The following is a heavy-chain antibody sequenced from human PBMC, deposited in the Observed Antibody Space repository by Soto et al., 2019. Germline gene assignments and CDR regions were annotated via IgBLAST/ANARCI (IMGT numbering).Heavy chain of an antibody. CDR1: GFTFSSYA. D-gene: IGHD2-15*01. J-gene: IGHJ4*02. Sequence: RLSCAASGFTFSSYAMGWVRQGPGKGLEWVALVSIGGSTHYADSVRGRLTISRDNSKNTLSLQMNSLTAEDTAVYFCAKRRGAGGHFDXWGQGALVTVSX. CDR3: AKRRGAGGHFDX. CDR2: VSIGGST. V-gene: IGHV3-23*01.